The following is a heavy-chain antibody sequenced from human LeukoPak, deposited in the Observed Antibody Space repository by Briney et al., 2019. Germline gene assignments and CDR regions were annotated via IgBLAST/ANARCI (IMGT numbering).Heavy chain of an antibody. CDR3: ARQSRYCSSTSCGADKTVGYYYYGMDV. CDR1: GYSFTSYW. D-gene: IGHD2-2*01. CDR2: IYPGDSDT. Sequence: GESLKISCKGSGYSFTSYWIGWVRQMPGKGLEWMGIIYPGDSDTRYSPSFQGQVTISADKSISTAYLQWSSLKASDTAMYYCARQSRYCSSTSCGADKTVGYYYYGMDVWGQGTTVTVSS. V-gene: IGHV5-51*01. J-gene: IGHJ6*02.